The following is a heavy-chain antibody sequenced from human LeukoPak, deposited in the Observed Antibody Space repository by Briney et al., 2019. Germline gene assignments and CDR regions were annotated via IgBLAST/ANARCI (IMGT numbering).Heavy chain of an antibody. J-gene: IGHJ3*02. D-gene: IGHD6-13*01. CDR1: GGTFSSYA. CDR3: ARQNSSPGLFDAFDI. Sequence: SVKVSCKASGGTFSSYAISWVRQAPGQGLEWMGGIIPIFGTANYAQKFQGRVTITTDESTSTAYMELSSLRSEDTAVYYCARQNSSPGLFDAFDIWGQGTMVTVSS. CDR2: IIPIFGTA. V-gene: IGHV1-69*05.